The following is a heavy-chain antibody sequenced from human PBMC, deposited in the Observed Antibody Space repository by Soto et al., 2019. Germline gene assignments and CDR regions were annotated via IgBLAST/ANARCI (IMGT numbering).Heavy chain of an antibody. CDR3: ANWGKSGSDF. J-gene: IGHJ6*02. CDR1: GFSFGSYS. D-gene: IGHD1-26*01. CDR2: IGGDAVTT. V-gene: IGHV3-23*01. Sequence: EVQLLESGGGLVQPGGSLRLSCAASGFSFGSYSMTWVRQAPGKGLEWVSVIGGDAVTTYYEDSVKGRFTVSRDNSKNTVHLQMNSLRAEDTAGYYCANWGKSGSDFWGQGTTVTVSS.